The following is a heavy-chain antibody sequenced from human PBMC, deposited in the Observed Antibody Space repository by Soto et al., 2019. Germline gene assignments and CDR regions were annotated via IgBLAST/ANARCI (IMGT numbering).Heavy chain of an antibody. Sequence: SETLSLTCTVSGGSISSYYWSWIRQPPGKGLEWIGYIYYSGSTNYNPSLKSRVTISVDTSKNQFSLKLSSVTAADTAVYYCARLRLGYCSGGSCYDAFDIWGQGTMVTVSS. V-gene: IGHV4-59*08. CDR3: ARLRLGYCSGGSCYDAFDI. J-gene: IGHJ3*02. D-gene: IGHD2-15*01. CDR2: IYYSGST. CDR1: GGSISSYY.